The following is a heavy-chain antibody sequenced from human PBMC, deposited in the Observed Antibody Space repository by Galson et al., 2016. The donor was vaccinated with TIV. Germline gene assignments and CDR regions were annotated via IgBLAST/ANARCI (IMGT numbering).Heavy chain of an antibody. CDR1: GFTFSSYT. CDR2: IGGSGDRT. V-gene: IGHV3-23*01. CDR3: ARDNRAVLDAFDI. D-gene: IGHD3-10*01. Sequence: SLRLSCAVSGFTFSSYTMNWVRQAPGKGLEWVSSIGGSGDRTFYAGSVKGRFTITRDNAKNSMDLQMNSLRVEDTAIYYCARDNRAVLDAFDIWGQGTVVT. J-gene: IGHJ3*02.